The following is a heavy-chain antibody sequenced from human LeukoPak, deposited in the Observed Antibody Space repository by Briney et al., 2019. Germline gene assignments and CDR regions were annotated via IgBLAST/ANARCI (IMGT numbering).Heavy chain of an antibody. Sequence: SVKVSCKASGGTFSNFAISWVRQAPGQELEWMGGINPVFVTPNYAQKFQGRVTLTADESTSTAYMEMSSLRSEGTAVYYCAADRDYYDTAGYYLFDYWGQGTLVTVSS. J-gene: IGHJ4*02. D-gene: IGHD3-22*01. CDR3: AADRDYYDTAGYYLFDY. V-gene: IGHV1-69*13. CDR2: INPVFVTP. CDR1: GGTFSNFA.